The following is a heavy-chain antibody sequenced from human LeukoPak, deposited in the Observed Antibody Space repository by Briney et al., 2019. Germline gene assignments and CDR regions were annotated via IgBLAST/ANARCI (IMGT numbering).Heavy chain of an antibody. J-gene: IGHJ4*02. CDR3: ARGGAIPSFDY. V-gene: IGHV3-48*03. Sequence: GGSLRPSCAASGFTFSSYEMNWVRQAPGKGLEWVSYISSSGSTIYYADSVKGRFTISRDNAKNSLYLQMNSLRAEDTAVYYCARGGAIPSFDYWGQGTLVTVSS. D-gene: IGHD2-21*01. CDR1: GFTFSSYE. CDR2: ISSSGSTI.